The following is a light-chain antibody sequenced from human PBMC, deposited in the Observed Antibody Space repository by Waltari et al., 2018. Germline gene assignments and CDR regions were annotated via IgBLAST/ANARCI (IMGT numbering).Light chain of an antibody. CDR1: QSVLSRSNSLNY. CDR2: WAS. J-gene: IGKJ3*01. Sequence: DIVMTQSPDSLAVSLGERATINCKSSQSVLSRSNSLNYFVWYQQKVGQPPKLLIYWASTRESGVPERFSGSGSGTDFTLTISSLQAEDVAVYYCQQYYTTPHTFGPGTQVDVK. CDR3: QQYYTTPHT. V-gene: IGKV4-1*01.